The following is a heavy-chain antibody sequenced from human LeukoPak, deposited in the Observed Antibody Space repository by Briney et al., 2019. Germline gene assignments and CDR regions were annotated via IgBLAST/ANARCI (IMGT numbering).Heavy chain of an antibody. J-gene: IGHJ4*02. Sequence: SVKVSCKAPGATFSAYGISWVRQAPGQGLQWMGRIIPIYGTTTYAQEFQGRATITADISTSTAYMELTSLTSEGTALYYCARDNPPKAARPGYFDYWGQGTLVTVSS. V-gene: IGHV1-69*06. CDR3: ARDNPPKAARPGYFDY. D-gene: IGHD6-6*01. CDR1: GATFSAYG. CDR2: IIPIYGTT.